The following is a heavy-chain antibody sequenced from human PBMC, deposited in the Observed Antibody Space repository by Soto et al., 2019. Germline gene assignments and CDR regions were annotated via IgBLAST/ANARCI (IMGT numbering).Heavy chain of an antibody. CDR3: ASLSSRGSTYYYDSSGYYRRAFDI. CDR2: IYYSGST. D-gene: IGHD3-22*01. J-gene: IGHJ3*02. Sequence: SETLSLTCTVSGGSISSSSYYWGWIRQHPGKGLEWIGSIYYSGSTYYNPSLKSRVTIFVDTSKNQFSLKLSSVTAADTAVYYCASLSSRGSTYYYDSSGYYRRAFDIWGQGTMVTVSS. CDR1: GGSISSSSYY. V-gene: IGHV4-39*01.